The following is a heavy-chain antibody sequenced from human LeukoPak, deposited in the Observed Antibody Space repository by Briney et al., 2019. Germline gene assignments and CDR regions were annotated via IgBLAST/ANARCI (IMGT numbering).Heavy chain of an antibody. CDR1: GGSIRSGGYS. CDR3: ARGRTTYYYDSSGYSDY. V-gene: IGHV4-30-2*01. D-gene: IGHD3-22*01. J-gene: IGHJ4*02. Sequence: SETLSLTCAVSGGSIRSGGYSWSSIRQPPGKGLEWMGYINHKGSTNTNPSLKSRATISVDTPKTQCSLKLSSVTAADTAVYYCARGRTTYYYDSSGYSDYWGQGTLVTVSS. CDR2: INHKGST.